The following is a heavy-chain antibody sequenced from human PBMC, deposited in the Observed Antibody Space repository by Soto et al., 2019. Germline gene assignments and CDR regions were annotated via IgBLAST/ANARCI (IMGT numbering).Heavy chain of an antibody. V-gene: IGHV4-34*01. CDR2: INHSGST. CDR1: GGSFSGYY. D-gene: IGHD2-2*01. CDR3: ARDRTDCSSTSCYAGWFDP. Sequence: PSETLSLTCAVYGGSFSGYYWSWIRQPPGKGLEWIGEINHSGSTNYNPSLKSRVTMSVDTSRNQFSLKLSSVTAADTAVYYCARDRTDCSSTSCYAGWFDPWGKGSLVTVSS. J-gene: IGHJ5*02.